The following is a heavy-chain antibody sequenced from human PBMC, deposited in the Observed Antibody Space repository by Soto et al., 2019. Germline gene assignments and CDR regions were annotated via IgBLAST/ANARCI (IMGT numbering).Heavy chain of an antibody. J-gene: IGHJ6*02. V-gene: IGHV3-23*01. CDR1: GFNFSRYA. CDR3: AKERGRSHSTFDLAYYYGVDI. Sequence: EGQLLEAGGGLVQPGGSLRLSCAASGFNFSRYAMTWVRQTPGKGLEWVSTTDPYGGGKYYGDSVKGRFIISRDNSKSTLSLNMSTLRAEDTAIYYCAKERGRSHSTFDLAYYYGVDIWGQGTTVTVSS. D-gene: IGHD3-10*01. CDR2: TDPYGGGK.